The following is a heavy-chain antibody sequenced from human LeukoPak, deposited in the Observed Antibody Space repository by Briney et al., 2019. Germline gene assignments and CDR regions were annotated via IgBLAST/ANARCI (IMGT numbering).Heavy chain of an antibody. CDR3: AKAPNSSIFGVVIGFFWY. CDR1: GFTFSSYA. J-gene: IGHJ4*02. Sequence: GGSLRLSCAASGFTFSSYAMSWVRQAPGKGLEWVSAISCSGGSTYYADSVKGRFTISRDNSKNTLYLQMNSLRAEDTAVYYCAKAPNSSIFGVVIGFFWYWGQGTLVTVSS. V-gene: IGHV3-23*01. CDR2: ISCSGGST. D-gene: IGHD3-3*01.